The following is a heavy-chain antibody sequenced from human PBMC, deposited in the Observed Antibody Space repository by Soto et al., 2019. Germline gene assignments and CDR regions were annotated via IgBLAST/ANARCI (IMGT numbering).Heavy chain of an antibody. CDR2: IDSTSMHI. V-gene: IGHV3-21*01. CDR3: ARLVGAYQHYIDY. J-gene: IGHJ4*02. CDR1: GFTFSSIS. D-gene: IGHD1-26*01. Sequence: GGSLRLSCAASGFTFSSISMIWVRQAPGKGLEWVSYIDSTSMHIYYADSVKGRFTITRDNAKKSVYLQMTSLRAEDTAVYYCARLVGAYQHYIDYWGQGTLVTVSS.